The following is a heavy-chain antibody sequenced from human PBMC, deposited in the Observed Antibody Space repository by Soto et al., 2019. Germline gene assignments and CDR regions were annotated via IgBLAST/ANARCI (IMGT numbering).Heavy chain of an antibody. CDR1: GGSVSSGGFY. CDR2: IYYSGST. J-gene: IGHJ4*02. CDR3: ARDHNRRGYFDY. Sequence: PSETLSLTCTVSGGSVSSGGFYWSWIRQHPGKGLEWLGHIYYSGSTYYNPSLKSRLSMSLDTSNNHFSPKLSSVTAADTAVYYCARDHNRRGYFDYWGQGTLVTVSS. V-gene: IGHV4-31*03.